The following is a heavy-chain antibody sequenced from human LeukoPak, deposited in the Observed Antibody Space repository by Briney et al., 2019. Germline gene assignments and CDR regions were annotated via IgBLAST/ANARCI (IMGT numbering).Heavy chain of an antibody. J-gene: IGHJ4*02. D-gene: IGHD2-2*02. CDR2: ITPIFGTA. Sequence: SVKVSCKASGGTFSSYAISWVRQAPGQGLEWMGGITPIFGTANYAQKFQGRVTITADESTSTAYMELSSLRSEDTAVYYCARWDIVVVPAAIGYFDYWGQGTLVTVSS. CDR3: ARWDIVVVPAAIGYFDY. V-gene: IGHV1-69*01. CDR1: GGTFSSYA.